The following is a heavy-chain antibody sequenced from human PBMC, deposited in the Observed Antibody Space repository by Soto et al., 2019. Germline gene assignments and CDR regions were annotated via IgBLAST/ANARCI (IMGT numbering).Heavy chain of an antibody. D-gene: IGHD6-19*01. CDR1: GGSISSSSYY. Sequence: SETLSLTCTVSGGSISSSSYYWGWIRQPPGKGLEWIGSIYYSGSTYYNPSLKSRVTISVDTSKNQFSLKLSSVTAADTAVYYCARRKKGQWLPIGGSYFDYWGQGTLVTVS. CDR2: IYYSGST. V-gene: IGHV4-39*01. J-gene: IGHJ4*02. CDR3: ARRKKGQWLPIGGSYFDY.